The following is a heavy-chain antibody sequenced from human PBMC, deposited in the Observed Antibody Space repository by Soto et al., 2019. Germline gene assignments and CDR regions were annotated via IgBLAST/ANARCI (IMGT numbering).Heavy chain of an antibody. CDR1: GFTFSSYG. D-gene: IGHD3-22*01. CDR3: EKLSLYYYDSSGYHKPFDY. Sequence: QVQLVESGGGVVQPGRSLRLSCAASGFTFSSYGMHWVRQAPGKGLEWVAVISYDGSNKYYADSVKGRFTISRDNSKNTLYLQMNSLRAEDTAVYYCEKLSLYYYDSSGYHKPFDYWGQGTLVTVSS. CDR2: ISYDGSNK. J-gene: IGHJ4*02. V-gene: IGHV3-30*18.